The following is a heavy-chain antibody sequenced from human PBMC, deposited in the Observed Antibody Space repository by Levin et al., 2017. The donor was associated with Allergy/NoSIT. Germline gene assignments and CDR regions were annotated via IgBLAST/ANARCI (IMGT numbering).Heavy chain of an antibody. J-gene: IGHJ4*02. CDR3: TTIVVVTAIVDY. CDR1: GITFSNAW. D-gene: IGHD2-21*02. Sequence: GGSLRLSCAASGITFSNAWMSWVRQAPGKGLEWVGRIKSKTDGGTTDYAAPVKGRFTISRDDSKNTLYLQMNSLKTEDTAVYYCTTIVVVTAIVDYWGQGTLVTVSS. V-gene: IGHV3-15*01. CDR2: IKSKTDGGTT.